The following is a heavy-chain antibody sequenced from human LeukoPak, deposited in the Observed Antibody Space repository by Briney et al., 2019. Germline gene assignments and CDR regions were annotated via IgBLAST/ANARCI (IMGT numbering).Heavy chain of an antibody. CDR2: IWYDGSND. CDR1: GFTFSGYG. CDR3: ARDPAMAYFDY. V-gene: IGHV3-33*01. J-gene: IGHJ4*02. Sequence: GGSLRLSCTASGFTFSGYGMHWVRQAPGKGLEWVAVIWYDGSNDDYADSVKGRFTISRDNSKNTLYLQMNSLRAEDTAVYYCARDPAMAYFDYWGQGTLVTVSS. D-gene: IGHD5-18*01.